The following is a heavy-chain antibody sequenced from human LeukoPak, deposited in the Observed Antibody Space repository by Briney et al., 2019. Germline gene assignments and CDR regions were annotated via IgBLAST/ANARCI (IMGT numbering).Heavy chain of an antibody. J-gene: IGHJ4*02. CDR1: GFTFSSYA. CDR3: AKVGDSSWYVH. CDR2: ISGSGGST. D-gene: IGHD6-13*01. Sequence: GGSLRLSRAASGFTFSSYAMSWVRQAPGKGLEWVSAISGSGGSTYYADSVKGRFTISRDNSKNTLYLQMNSLRAEDTAVYYCAKVGDSSWYVHWGQGTLVTVSS. V-gene: IGHV3-23*01.